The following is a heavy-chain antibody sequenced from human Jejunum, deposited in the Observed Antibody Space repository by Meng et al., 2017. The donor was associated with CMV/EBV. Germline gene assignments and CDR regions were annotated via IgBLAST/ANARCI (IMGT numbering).Heavy chain of an antibody. CDR3: ARDLGGGSGY. D-gene: IGHD3-16*01. V-gene: IGHV3-74*01. Sequence: LSCAASGFTFSSYGMHWDRQVPGKGLVWVAGIDTGGSRTDYADTEKGRFTISRDNDKNTLYLQMNSLRAEDTAVYYCARDLGGGSGYWGQGTLVTVSS. CDR2: IDTGGSRT. J-gene: IGHJ4*02. CDR1: GFTFSSYG.